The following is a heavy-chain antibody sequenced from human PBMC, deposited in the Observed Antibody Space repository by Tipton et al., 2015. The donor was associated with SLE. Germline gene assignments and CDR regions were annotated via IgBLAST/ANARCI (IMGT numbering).Heavy chain of an antibody. CDR1: GGSISSYY. V-gene: IGHV4-59*01. CDR3: ARDGGVYDAFDI. J-gene: IGHJ3*02. CDR2: IYYSGST. Sequence: GLVKPSETLSLTCTVSGGSISSYYWSWIRQPPGKGLEWIGYIYYSGSTNYNPSLKGRVTISVDTSKNQFSLKLSSVTAADTAVYYCARDGGVYDAFDIWGQGTMVTVSS. D-gene: IGHD3-16*01.